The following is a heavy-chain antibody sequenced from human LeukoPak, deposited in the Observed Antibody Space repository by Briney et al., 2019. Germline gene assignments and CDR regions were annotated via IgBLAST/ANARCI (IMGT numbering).Heavy chain of an antibody. J-gene: IGHJ4*02. D-gene: IGHD6-13*01. CDR2: IKQDGSEK. Sequence: PGGSLRLSCAVSGLTFSSYWMSWARQAPGKALEWVANIKQDGSEKYYVDSVQGRFTVSRDNAKNSLYLQMNSRRAEDTAVYYCARVYRSSSGYCFYFWGQGTLVTVSS. CDR1: GLTFSSYW. V-gene: IGHV3-7*01. CDR3: ARVYRSSSGYCFYF.